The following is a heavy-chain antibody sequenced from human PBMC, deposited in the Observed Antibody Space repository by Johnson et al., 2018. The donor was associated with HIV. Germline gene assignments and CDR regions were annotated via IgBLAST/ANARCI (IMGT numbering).Heavy chain of an antibody. V-gene: IGHV3-20*04. CDR3: AGESPEAAFDI. CDR2: INWNGGNT. CDR1: GFTFSSYA. Sequence: VQLVESGGGVVQPGRSLRLSCAASGFTFSSYAMHWVRQAPGKGLEWVSGINWNGGNTGYADSVKDRFIISRDNAKNSLYLQMHSLRAEDTAVYYCAGESPEAAFDIWGQGTMVTVSS. J-gene: IGHJ3*02.